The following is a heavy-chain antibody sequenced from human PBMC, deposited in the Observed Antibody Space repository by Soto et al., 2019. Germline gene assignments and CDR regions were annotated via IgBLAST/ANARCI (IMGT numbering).Heavy chain of an antibody. Sequence: GGSLRLSCAASGFTFSSYAMSWVRQAPGEGLEWVSAISGSGGSTYYADSVKGRFTISRDNSKNTLYLQMNSLRAEDTAVYYCARSVAVAGAYWGQGTLVTVSS. J-gene: IGHJ4*02. CDR3: ARSVAVAGAY. CDR2: ISGSGGST. CDR1: GFTFSSYA. V-gene: IGHV3-23*01. D-gene: IGHD6-19*01.